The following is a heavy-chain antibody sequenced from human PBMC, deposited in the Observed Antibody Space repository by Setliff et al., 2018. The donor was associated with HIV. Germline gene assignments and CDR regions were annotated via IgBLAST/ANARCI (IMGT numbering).Heavy chain of an antibody. Sequence: SETLSLTCTVSGDSISSGSHYWSWIRQPAGKGLEWIGHIYTGGNANYNPSLQSRVTISVDTSKNQFSLKLSSATAADTAVYYCAREVNWADYWGQGTLVTVSS. CDR1: GDSISSGSHY. J-gene: IGHJ4*02. V-gene: IGHV4-61*09. D-gene: IGHD7-27*01. CDR3: AREVNWADY. CDR2: IYTGGNA.